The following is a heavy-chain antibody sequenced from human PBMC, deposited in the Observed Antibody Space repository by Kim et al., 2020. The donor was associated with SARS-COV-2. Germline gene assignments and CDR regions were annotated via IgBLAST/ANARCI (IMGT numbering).Heavy chain of an antibody. CDR1: GFTFDDYA. CDR2: ISWNSGSI. Sequence: GGSLRLSCAASGFTFDDYAMHWVRQAPGKGLEWVSGISWNSGSIGYADSVKGRFTISRDNANNSLYLQMNSLRAEDTALYYCAKAGYYDYVWGSYRYDFYYYYGMDVWGQGTTVTVSS. CDR3: AKAGYYDYVWGSYRYDFYYYYGMDV. V-gene: IGHV3-9*01. D-gene: IGHD3-16*02. J-gene: IGHJ6*02.